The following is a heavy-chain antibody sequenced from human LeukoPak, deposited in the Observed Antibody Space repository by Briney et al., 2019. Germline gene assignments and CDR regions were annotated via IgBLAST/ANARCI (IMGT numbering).Heavy chain of an antibody. J-gene: IGHJ1*01. CDR1: GFTFSSYA. CDR3: ARAPSEIGGYYPEYFRH. Sequence: GGSLRLSCAASGFTFSSYAMSWVRQAPGKGLVWVSRIKSDGKTNYADSVKGRFTISRDNAKNTVSLQMNSLRAEDTGVYYCARAPSEIGGYYPEYFRHWGQGTLVTVSS. V-gene: IGHV3-74*01. CDR2: IKSDGKT. D-gene: IGHD3-22*01.